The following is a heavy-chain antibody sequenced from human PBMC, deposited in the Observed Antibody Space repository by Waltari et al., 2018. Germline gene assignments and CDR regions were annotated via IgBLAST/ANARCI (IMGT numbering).Heavy chain of an antibody. CDR2: FSGSSGGA. CDR1: GFFFSGSG. CDR3: AKDHFPYGGKASSPFDI. V-gene: IGHV3-23*04. J-gene: IGHJ3*02. Sequence: VPLVESGGDLVQPGGSLRLPCVASGFFFSGSGYTWRRQAPGKGLEWVAGFSGSSGGAYYADSVTGRFTLSRDNSRNTLYMQLESLRAEDTAVYYCAKDHFPYGGKASSPFDIWGHGTLVAVSS. D-gene: IGHD3-10*01.